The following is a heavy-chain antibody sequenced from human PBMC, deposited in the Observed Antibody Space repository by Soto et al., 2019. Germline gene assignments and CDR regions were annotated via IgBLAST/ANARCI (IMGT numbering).Heavy chain of an antibody. CDR3: ARTPPNGIFDY. J-gene: IGHJ4*02. CDR2: IYHSGST. D-gene: IGHD1-1*01. V-gene: IGHV4-30-2*01. CDR1: GGSISSGGYS. Sequence: SETLSLTCAVSGGSISSGGYSWSWIRQPPGKGLEWIGYIYHSGSTYYNPSLESRVTISVDRSKNQFSLKLSSVTAADTAVYYCARTPPNGIFDYWGQGTLVTVSS.